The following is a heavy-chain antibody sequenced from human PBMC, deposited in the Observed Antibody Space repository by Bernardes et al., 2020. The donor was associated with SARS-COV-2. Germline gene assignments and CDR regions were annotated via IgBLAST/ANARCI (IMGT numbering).Heavy chain of an antibody. V-gene: IGHV1-18*01. J-gene: IGHJ5*02. CDR3: TKEYRSAYYYLDP. CDR1: GHNFVSYG. Sequence: ASVKVSCKASGHNFVSYGIHWVRQAPGQGLDGMGWISVYNGNKEYAENPQGRLTMITDTATNTAYIELSSLRSDDAAVCYCTKEYRSAYYYLDPWGQGTLITVSS. CDR2: ISVYNGNK. D-gene: IGHD3-22*01.